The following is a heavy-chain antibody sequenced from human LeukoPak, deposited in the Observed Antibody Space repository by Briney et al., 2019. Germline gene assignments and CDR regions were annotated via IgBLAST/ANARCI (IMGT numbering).Heavy chain of an antibody. J-gene: IGHJ3*02. V-gene: IGHV1-18*01. CDR2: IRGYSGNA. CDR3: ATSSGLTTHDAFDI. D-gene: IGHD3/OR15-3a*01. Sequence: APVKVSCKASGYTLTSYGISWVRQAPGQGLEWMGWIRGYSGNANYAQKLQGRVTMTTDTSTSTAYMELRSLTSEDTAVYFCATSSGLTTHDAFDIWGQGTKVTVSS. CDR1: GYTLTSYG.